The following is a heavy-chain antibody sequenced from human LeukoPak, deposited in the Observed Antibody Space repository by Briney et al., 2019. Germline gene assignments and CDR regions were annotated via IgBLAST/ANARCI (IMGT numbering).Heavy chain of an antibody. D-gene: IGHD3-16*01. V-gene: IGHV3-7*01. J-gene: IGHJ3*02. Sequence: GGSLRLSCAASGFTFSSYWMSWVRQAPGKGLEWVANIKQDGSEKIYVDSVKGRFTISRDNSKNTLYLQMNSLRAEDTAVYYCAKDWGATLRMWAFDIWGQGTMVTVSS. CDR1: GFTFSSYW. CDR3: AKDWGATLRMWAFDI. CDR2: IKQDGSEK.